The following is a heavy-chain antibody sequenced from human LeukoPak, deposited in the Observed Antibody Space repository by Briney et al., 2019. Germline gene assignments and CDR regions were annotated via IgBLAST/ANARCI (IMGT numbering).Heavy chain of an antibody. CDR3: ARDLRFYYDSSDYYWSGFDY. CDR1: GFTVSSNY. D-gene: IGHD3-22*01. J-gene: IGHJ4*02. CDR2: IYSGGST. V-gene: IGHV3-66*01. Sequence: GGSLRLSCAASGFTVSSNYMSWVRQGPGKGLEWVSVIYSGGSTYYADSVKGRFTISRDNSKNTLYLQMNSLRAEDTAVYYCARDLRFYYDSSDYYWSGFDYWGQGTLVTVSS.